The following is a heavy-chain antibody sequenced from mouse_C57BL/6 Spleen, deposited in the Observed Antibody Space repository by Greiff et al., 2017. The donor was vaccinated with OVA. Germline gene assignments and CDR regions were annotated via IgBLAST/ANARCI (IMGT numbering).Heavy chain of an antibody. CDR2: INYDGSST. CDR1: GFTFSDYY. CDR3: ARDYSNYVWYFDV. J-gene: IGHJ1*03. D-gene: IGHD2-5*01. V-gene: IGHV5-16*01. Sequence: EVHLVESEGGLVQPGRSMKLSCTASGFTFSDYYMAWVRQVPEKGLEWVANINYDGSSTYYLDSLKSRFIISRDNAKNILYLQMSSLKSEDTATYYCARDYSNYVWYFDVWGTGTTVTVSS.